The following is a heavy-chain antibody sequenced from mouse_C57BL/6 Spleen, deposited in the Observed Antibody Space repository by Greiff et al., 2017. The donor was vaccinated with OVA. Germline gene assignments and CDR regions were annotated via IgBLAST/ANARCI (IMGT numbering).Heavy chain of an antibody. J-gene: IGHJ2*01. CDR2: FSYDGSN. V-gene: IGHV3-6*01. Sequence: EVKVEESGPGLVKPSQSLSLTCSVTGYSITSGYYWNWIRQFPGNKLEWMGYFSYDGSNNYNPSLKNRISLTPDTSKNQFFLKLNSVTTEDTATYYCAREGITTVVATDYLDYWGQGTALTVSS. D-gene: IGHD1-1*01. CDR3: AREGITTVVATDYLDY. CDR1: GYSITSGYY.